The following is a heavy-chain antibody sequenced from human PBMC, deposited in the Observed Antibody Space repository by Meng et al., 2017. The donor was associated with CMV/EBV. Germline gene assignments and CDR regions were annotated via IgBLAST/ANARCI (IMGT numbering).Heavy chain of an antibody. Sequence: KACGYTFISYGISWVRQAPGQGLEWMGWISAYNGNTNYAQKLQGRVTMTTDTSTSTAYMELRSLRSDDTAVYYCARGGYSYGYLFFDCWGQGTLVTVSS. CDR2: ISAYNGNT. V-gene: IGHV1-18*01. CDR1: GYTFISYG. J-gene: IGHJ4*02. D-gene: IGHD5-18*01. CDR3: ARGGYSYGYLFFDC.